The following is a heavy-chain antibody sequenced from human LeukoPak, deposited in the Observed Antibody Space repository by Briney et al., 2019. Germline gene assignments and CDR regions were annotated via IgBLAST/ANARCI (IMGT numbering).Heavy chain of an antibody. V-gene: IGHV3-48*01. CDR1: DVTLSTFT. D-gene: IGHD1-14*01. Sequence: GGSLRLSCAASDVTLSTFTMHWVRQAPGKGLEWVSSISSSSRTINYADSVRGRFTVPRDNANNSMYFQMNELRREDTAVYYCAKGSPRGGLDSWGQGTLVTVSS. CDR3: AKGSPRGGLDS. CDR2: ISSSSRTI. J-gene: IGHJ4*02.